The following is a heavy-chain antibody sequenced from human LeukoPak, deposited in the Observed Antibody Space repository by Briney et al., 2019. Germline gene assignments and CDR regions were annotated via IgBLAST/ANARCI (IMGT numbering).Heavy chain of an antibody. CDR1: GFTFSSYS. Sequence: GGSLRLSCAASGFTFSSYSMNWVRQAPGEGLEWVSYISSSGSTIYYADSVKGRFTISRDNAKNSLYLQMNSLRAEDTAVYYCAREGGEWELLRTFDYWGQGTLVTVSS. D-gene: IGHD1-26*01. CDR2: ISSSGSTI. J-gene: IGHJ4*02. CDR3: AREGGEWELLRTFDY. V-gene: IGHV3-48*04.